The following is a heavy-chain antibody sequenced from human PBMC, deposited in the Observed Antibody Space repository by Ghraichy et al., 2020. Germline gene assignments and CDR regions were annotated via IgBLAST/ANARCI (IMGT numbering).Heavy chain of an antibody. V-gene: IGHV4-61*01. CDR1: GGSVSSGSYY. D-gene: IGHD2-21*02. Sequence: SETLSLTCTVSGGSVSSGSYYWSWIRQPPGKGLEWIGYIYYSGSTNYNPSLKSRVTISVDTSKNQFSLKLSSVTAADTAVYYCARGPRYCGGDCSLTYSWFDPWGQGTLVTVSS. CDR3: ARGPRYCGGDCSLTYSWFDP. CDR2: IYYSGST. J-gene: IGHJ5*02.